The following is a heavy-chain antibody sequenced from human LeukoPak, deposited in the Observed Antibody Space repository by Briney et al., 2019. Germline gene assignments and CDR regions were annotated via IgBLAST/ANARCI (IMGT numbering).Heavy chain of an antibody. D-gene: IGHD3-22*01. CDR2: IYSGGST. Sequence: GGSLRLSCAASGFTVSSNYMSWVRQAPVKGLEWVSVIYSGGSTYYADSVKGRFTISRHNSKNTLYLQMNSLRAEDTAVYYCARVKFYYDSPDYFDYWGQGTLVTVSS. CDR3: ARVKFYYDSPDYFDY. V-gene: IGHV3-53*04. CDR1: GFTVSSNY. J-gene: IGHJ4*02.